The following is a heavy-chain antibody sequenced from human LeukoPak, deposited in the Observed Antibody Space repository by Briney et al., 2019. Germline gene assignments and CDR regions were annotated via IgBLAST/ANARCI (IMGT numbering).Heavy chain of an antibody. CDR1: GYTFTSYF. CDR3: ARGRYCSGGSCYSLLGYFQH. Sequence: GASVKVSCKASGYTFTSYFMHWVRQATGQGLEWMGWMNPNSGNTGYAQKFQGRVTMTRNTSISTAYMELSSLRSEDTAVYYCARGRYCSGGSCYSLLGYFQHWGQGTLVTVSS. D-gene: IGHD2-15*01. J-gene: IGHJ1*01. V-gene: IGHV1-8*02. CDR2: MNPNSGNT.